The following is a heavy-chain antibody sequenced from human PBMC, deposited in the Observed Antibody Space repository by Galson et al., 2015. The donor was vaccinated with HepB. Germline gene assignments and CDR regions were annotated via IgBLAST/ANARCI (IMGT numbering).Heavy chain of an antibody. CDR2: IYYSGST. CDR1: GGSISSSSYY. D-gene: IGHD6-6*01. Sequence: SETLSLTCTVSGGSISSSSYYWGWIRQPPGKGLEWIGSIYYSGSTYYNPSLKSRVTISVDTSKNQFSLKLSSVAAADTAVYYCASLGRRAPFGSSSPQSAYWGQGTLVTVSS. CDR3: ASLGRRAPFGSSSPQSAY. J-gene: IGHJ4*02. V-gene: IGHV4-39*01.